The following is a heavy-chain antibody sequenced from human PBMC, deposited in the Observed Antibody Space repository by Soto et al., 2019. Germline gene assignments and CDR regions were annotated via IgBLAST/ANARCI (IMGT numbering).Heavy chain of an antibody. Sequence: QVQLVQSGAEVKKPGASVKVSCKASGYTFTNYGISWVRQAPGQGLEWMGWISAYNGNINYAQKLQGRVTMTTDTSTSTAYMELRSLRSDDTAMYYCSSSYCGGNCYSKLPVLYFYYGMDVWGQGTTVTVSS. CDR3: SSSYCGGNCYSKLPVLYFYYGMDV. CDR1: GYTFTNYG. V-gene: IGHV1-18*01. CDR2: ISAYNGNI. J-gene: IGHJ6*02. D-gene: IGHD2-21*02.